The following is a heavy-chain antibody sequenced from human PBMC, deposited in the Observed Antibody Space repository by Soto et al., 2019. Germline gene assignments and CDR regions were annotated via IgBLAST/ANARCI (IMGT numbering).Heavy chain of an antibody. D-gene: IGHD3-22*01. CDR1: VYSVSSNSAA. J-gene: IGHJ4*02. Sequence: PSETLSLTCAISVYSVSSNSAAWNWIRQSPSRGLEWLGRTHYRSKWYHDYAVSVKSRITINPDTSKNLFSLQLSSVTAEDTAIYYCARVVRYDSSVYYLFDYWGQGTLDTLSS. V-gene: IGHV6-1*01. CDR3: ARVVRYDSSVYYLFDY. CDR2: THYRSKWYH.